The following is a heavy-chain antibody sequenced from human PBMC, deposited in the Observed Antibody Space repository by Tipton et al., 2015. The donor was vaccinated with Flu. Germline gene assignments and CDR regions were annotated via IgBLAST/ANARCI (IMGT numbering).Heavy chain of an antibody. V-gene: IGHV4-39*01. CDR1: GGSISSSSYY. CDR2: IHYSGDT. D-gene: IGHD6-13*01. Sequence: TLSLTCAASGGSISSSSYYWGWIRQPPGKGLEWIGSIHYSGDTYYNSSLKSRVTISANTSKNQFSLKVSSVTATDTAVYYCARLGTTWFNYWYFDLWGRGTLVTVSS. CDR3: ARLGTTWFNYWYFDL. J-gene: IGHJ2*01.